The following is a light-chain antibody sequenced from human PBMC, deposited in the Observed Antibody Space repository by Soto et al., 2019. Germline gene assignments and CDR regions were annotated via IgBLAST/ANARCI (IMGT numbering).Light chain of an antibody. CDR3: QQRGNWPLT. Sequence: EIVLTQSPGTLSLSPGERATLSCRASESVGSTLAWYQHKPGQAPRLLIYDAFNRAAGIPARFSGSGSGTDFTLTISSLEPEDFAVYYCQQRGNWPLTFGGGTKV. J-gene: IGKJ4*01. V-gene: IGKV3-11*01. CDR2: DAF. CDR1: ESVGST.